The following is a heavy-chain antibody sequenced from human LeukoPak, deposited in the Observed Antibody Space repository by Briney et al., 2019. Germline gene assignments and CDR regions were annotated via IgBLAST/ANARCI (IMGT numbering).Heavy chain of an antibody. V-gene: IGHV1-2*02. J-gene: IGHJ5*02. CDR2: INPNIGGT. CDR3: ARDPVGYDMVWFDP. Sequence: ASVKVSCKASGYTFTGYYMHWVRQAPGQGLEWMGCINPNIGGTNYAQKFQGRVTMTRDTSISTAYMELSRLRSDDTAVYDCARDPVGYDMVWFDPWGQGNLVTVSS. CDR1: GYTFTGYY. D-gene: IGHD5-12*01.